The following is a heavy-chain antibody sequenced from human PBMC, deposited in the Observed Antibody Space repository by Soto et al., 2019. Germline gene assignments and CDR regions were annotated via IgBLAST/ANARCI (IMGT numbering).Heavy chain of an antibody. J-gene: IGHJ4*02. D-gene: IGHD2-15*01. CDR3: ARDHLSLYCSGGSCYSAIDY. CDR1: GYTFTSYY. V-gene: IGHV1-46*03. CDR2: SNASGGST. Sequence: ASVKVSCKAFGYTFTSYYMHWVRQAPGQGLEWMGISNASGGSTSYAQKFQGRVTMTRDTSTSTVYMELSRLRSEDTAVYYCARDHLSLYCSGGSCYSAIDYWGQGTLVTVSS.